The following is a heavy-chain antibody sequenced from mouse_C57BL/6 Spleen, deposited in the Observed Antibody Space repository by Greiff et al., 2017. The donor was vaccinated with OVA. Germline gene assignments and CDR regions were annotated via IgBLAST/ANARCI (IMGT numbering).Heavy chain of an antibody. D-gene: IGHD1-1*01. Sequence: VQLQQPGAELVKPGASVKMSCKASGYTFTSYWITWVKQRPGRGLEWIGDIYPGSGSTNYNEKFKSKATLTVDTSSSTAYMQLSSLTSEDSAVYYCARGTTTVVARGAMDYWGQGTSVTVSS. CDR3: ARGTTTVVARGAMDY. CDR1: GYTFTSYW. CDR2: IYPGSGST. J-gene: IGHJ4*01. V-gene: IGHV1-55*01.